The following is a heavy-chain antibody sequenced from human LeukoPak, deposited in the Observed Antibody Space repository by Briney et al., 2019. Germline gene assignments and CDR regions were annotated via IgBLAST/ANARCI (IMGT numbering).Heavy chain of an antibody. Sequence: SETLSLTCSVSGGFISDFYWNWIRQPPGKGLEWIGYIYYSGSTNYNPSLKSRVTISVDTSENQFSLKLGSLTAADTAVYYCARQSPNYDFWCIYYTLDLWGRGTLVTVSS. CDR3: ARQSPNYDFWCIYYTLDL. D-gene: IGHD3-3*01. CDR2: IYYSGST. V-gene: IGHV4-59*08. CDR1: GGFISDFY. J-gene: IGHJ5*02.